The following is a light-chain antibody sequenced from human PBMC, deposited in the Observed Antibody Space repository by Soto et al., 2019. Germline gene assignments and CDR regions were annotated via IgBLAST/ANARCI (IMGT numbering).Light chain of an antibody. CDR1: QSLVHIDGNTY. CDR3: MQATQSYT. V-gene: IGKV2-24*01. J-gene: IGKJ2*01. Sequence: DIVLTQTRLSSPVTLGQPASISCRSSQSLVHIDGNTYFNWLQQRPGQPPRLLIYKISNRFPGVPDRFSGSGAGTDFTLKTSRVEAEDVGVYYCMQATQSYTFGQGTRLEIK. CDR2: KIS.